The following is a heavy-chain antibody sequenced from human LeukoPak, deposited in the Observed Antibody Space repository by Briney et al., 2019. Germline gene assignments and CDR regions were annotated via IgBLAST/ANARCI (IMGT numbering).Heavy chain of an antibody. D-gene: IGHD3-22*01. V-gene: IGHV3-48*03. CDR1: GFTFSSYE. CDR3: AKVLRYDSSVGDD. J-gene: IGHJ4*02. Sequence: GGSLRLSCAASGFTFSSYEMNWVRQAPGKGLEWVSFISTSGSTMYYADSVKGRFTISRDNAKNSLYLQMNSLRAEDTAVYYCAKVLRYDSSVGDDWGQGTLVTVFS. CDR2: ISTSGSTM.